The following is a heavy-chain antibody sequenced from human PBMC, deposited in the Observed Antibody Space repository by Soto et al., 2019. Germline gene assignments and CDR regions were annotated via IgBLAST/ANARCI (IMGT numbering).Heavy chain of an antibody. CDR1: GFTFSSYS. CDR2: ISSSSSYI. CDR3: ARGGRDTMVRGVSFPFDY. D-gene: IGHD3-10*01. Sequence: EVQLVESGGGLVKPGGSLRLSCAASGFTFSSYSMNWVRQAPGKGLEWVSSISSSSSYIYYADSVKGRFTISRDNAKNSRYLQMNSLRAEDTAVYYCARGGRDTMVRGVSFPFDYWGQGTLVTVSS. V-gene: IGHV3-21*01. J-gene: IGHJ4*02.